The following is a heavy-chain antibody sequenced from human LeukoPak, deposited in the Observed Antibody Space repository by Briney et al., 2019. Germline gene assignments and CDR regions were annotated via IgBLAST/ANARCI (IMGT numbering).Heavy chain of an antibody. J-gene: IGHJ4*02. V-gene: IGHV1-18*01. Sequence: ASVKVSCKASGYTFTSYGITWVRQAPGQGLEWMGWISAYTGNTMYAQNLQGRVTMTTDTSTSTAYMDLRSLRSDDTAVYYCARGSRDCSSTSCYAGIHYWGQGTLVTVSP. CDR1: GYTFTSYG. D-gene: IGHD2-2*01. CDR3: ARGSRDCSSTSCYAGIHY. CDR2: ISAYTGNT.